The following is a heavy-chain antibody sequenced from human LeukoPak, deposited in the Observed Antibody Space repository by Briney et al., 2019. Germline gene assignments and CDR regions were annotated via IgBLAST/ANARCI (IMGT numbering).Heavy chain of an antibody. J-gene: IGHJ3*02. Sequence: SETLSLTCTVSGGSISSYYWSWIRQPPGKGLEWIGYIYYSGSTNYNPSLKSRVSISVDTSKNQFSLKLSSVTAADTAVYYCARELYDSSGYLDAFDIWGQGTMVTVSS. CDR1: GGSISSYY. V-gene: IGHV4-59*01. CDR3: ARELYDSSGYLDAFDI. D-gene: IGHD3-22*01. CDR2: IYYSGST.